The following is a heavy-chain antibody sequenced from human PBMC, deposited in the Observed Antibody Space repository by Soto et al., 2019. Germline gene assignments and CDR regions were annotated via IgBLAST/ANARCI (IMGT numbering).Heavy chain of an antibody. Sequence: SETPSLTCSVSGGSISSRSYYWDWLRQRPGKGLEWIGSLYYSGSTYYNPSLKSRVTISVDTSKNQFSLHLNSVAPEDTAVYYCAREFPYYVSSDSYLDYWGQGALVTVSS. CDR3: AREFPYYVSSDSYLDY. CDR2: LYYSGST. D-gene: IGHD3-16*01. J-gene: IGHJ4*02. CDR1: GGSISSRSYY. V-gene: IGHV4-39*02.